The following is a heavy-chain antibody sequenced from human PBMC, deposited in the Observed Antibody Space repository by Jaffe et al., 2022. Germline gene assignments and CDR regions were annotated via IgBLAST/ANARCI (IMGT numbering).Heavy chain of an antibody. CDR2: ITTSSNYM. CDR3: ARDDPYTGYDYDY. D-gene: IGHD5-12*01. J-gene: IGHJ4*02. CDR1: GFTFSNYH. V-gene: IGHV3-21*01. Sequence: EVQLVESGGGLVTPGGSLRLSCVASGFTFSNYHMNWVRQAPGKGLEWVSSITTSSNYMNYADSVKGRFTISRDNAKNSLFLQMNSLRVDDTAVYYCARDDPYTGYDYDYWGQGTLVTVSS.